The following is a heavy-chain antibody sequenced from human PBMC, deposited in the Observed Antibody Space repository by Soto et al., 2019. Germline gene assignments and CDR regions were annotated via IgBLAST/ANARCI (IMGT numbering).Heavy chain of an antibody. J-gene: IGHJ5*01. D-gene: IGHD6-19*01. V-gene: IGHV4-59*01. CDR3: ARKAVAGYNWFDP. Sequence: PSETLSLTCTVSGGSITSYYWSWVRQPPGKGLEWIANIHYRGNTDYNPSLKSRVTVSLDTSKNQFSLKLSSVTAADTAVYYCARKAVAGYNWFDPWGQGTLVTVSS. CDR1: GGSITSYY. CDR2: IHYRGNT.